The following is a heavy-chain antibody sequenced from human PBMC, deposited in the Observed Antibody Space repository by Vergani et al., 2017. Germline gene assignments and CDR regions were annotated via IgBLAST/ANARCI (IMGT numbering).Heavy chain of an antibody. CDR3: ARISGGSAPYLHY. Sequence: VEAGGGLVQPGGSLRLSCTASGFTFQAFAFHWVRQVSGRVLEWVSGIDRNYGVKNGNSFEGRFSISRDNAKTTLYLQMNSLRDEDRGVYYCARISGGSAPYLHYWGQGTLVTVAS. CDR1: GFTFQAFA. CDR2: IDRNYGVK. D-gene: IGHD2-15*01. V-gene: IGHV3-9*01. J-gene: IGHJ1*01.